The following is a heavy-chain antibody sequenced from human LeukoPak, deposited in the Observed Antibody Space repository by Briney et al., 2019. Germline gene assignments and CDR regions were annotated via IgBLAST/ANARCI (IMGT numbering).Heavy chain of an antibody. CDR2: ISSNGGST. Sequence: PGGSLRLSCAASGFTFSSYAMHWVRQAPGKGLEYVSAISSNGGSTYYANSVKGRFTISRDNSKNTLYLQMGSQRAEDMAVYYCARPSLRYFDWSPGGMDVWGQGTTVTVSS. D-gene: IGHD3-9*01. CDR3: ARPSLRYFDWSPGGMDV. J-gene: IGHJ6*02. V-gene: IGHV3-64*01. CDR1: GFTFSSYA.